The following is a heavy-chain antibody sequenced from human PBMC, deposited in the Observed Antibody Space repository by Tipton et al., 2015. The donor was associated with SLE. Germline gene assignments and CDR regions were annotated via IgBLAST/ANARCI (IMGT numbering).Heavy chain of an antibody. J-gene: IGHJ3*02. CDR2: INHSGST. V-gene: IGHV4-34*01. D-gene: IGHD3-22*01. CDR3: AGRGRMMAVAVRNAFDI. CDR1: RGSFSGYF. Sequence: TLSLTCAVYRGSFSGYFWTWIRQPPGKGLEWIGEINHSGSTNYNPSLKSRVTTSVDTSKNQFSLKVNSVTAADTAVYYCAGRGRMMAVAVRNAFDIWGQGTVVTVSS.